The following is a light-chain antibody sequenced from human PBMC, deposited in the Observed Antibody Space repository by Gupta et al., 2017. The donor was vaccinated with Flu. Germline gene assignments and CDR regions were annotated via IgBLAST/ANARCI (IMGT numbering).Light chain of an antibody. CDR3: QQYYRTPLT. J-gene: IGKJ4*01. CDR2: WAS. V-gene: IGKV4-1*01. Sequence: DIAMTQSPDSLAVSLGERATINCKSRQSVLYSSNNKNYLAWYQQKPGQPPKLLIYWASTRESGVPDRFSGSGSGTDFTLAISNLQAEDVAVYYCQQYYRTPLTFGGGTKVEIK. CDR1: QSVLYSSNNKNY.